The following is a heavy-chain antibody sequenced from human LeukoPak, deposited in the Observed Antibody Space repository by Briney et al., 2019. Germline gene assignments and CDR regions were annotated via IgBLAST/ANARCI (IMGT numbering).Heavy chain of an antibody. Sequence: GGSLRLSCAASGFTFDDYGMSWVRQAPGKGLEWVSGINWNGGSTGYADSVKGRFTISRDNAKNSLYLQMNSLRAEDTAVYYCARGLQDIVVVVAATLGADFDYWGQGTLVTVSS. CDR1: GFTFDDYG. D-gene: IGHD2-15*01. V-gene: IGHV3-20*04. CDR3: ARGLQDIVVVVAATLGADFDY. CDR2: INWNGGST. J-gene: IGHJ4*02.